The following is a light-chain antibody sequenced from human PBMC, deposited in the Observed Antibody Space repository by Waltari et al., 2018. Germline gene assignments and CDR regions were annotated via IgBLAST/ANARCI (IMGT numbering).Light chain of an antibody. CDR1: QSVSSK. CDR2: GAS. Sequence: DIVMTQSPATLSVSPGDRATLSCRASQSVSSKLAWYQQKPGQAPSLLIYGASTRATGIPARFSGSGSGTEFTLTISSLQSEDFAVYYCHQYNNWPRTFGQGTKVEIK. J-gene: IGKJ1*01. V-gene: IGKV3-15*01. CDR3: HQYNNWPRT.